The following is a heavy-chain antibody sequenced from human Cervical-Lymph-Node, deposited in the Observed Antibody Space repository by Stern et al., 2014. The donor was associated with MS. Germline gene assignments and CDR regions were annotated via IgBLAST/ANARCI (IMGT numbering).Heavy chain of an antibody. Sequence: VQLVESGAEVKKPGYSVKVSCKASGGTFNTNVISWVRQAPGQGLEWMGGIIPIFGTALYAKKFQGRVTITANESTRAVYMELSSLRSEDTAVYYCARAAYSTSSYNYWGQGTLVIVSS. J-gene: IGHJ4*02. CDR2: IIPIFGTA. D-gene: IGHD6-6*01. V-gene: IGHV1-69*01. CDR1: GGTFNTNV. CDR3: ARAAYSTSSYNY.